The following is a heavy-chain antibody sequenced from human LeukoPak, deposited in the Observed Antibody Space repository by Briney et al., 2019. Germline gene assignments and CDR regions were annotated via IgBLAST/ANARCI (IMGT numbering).Heavy chain of an antibody. D-gene: IGHD3-3*01. CDR3: ARDLRRITIFGVVSYFDY. J-gene: IGHJ4*02. V-gene: IGHV3-7*01. CDR1: GFTFSSYW. Sequence: GGSLRLSCAASGFTFSSYWMSRVRQAPGKGLEWVANIKQDGSEKYYVDSVKGRFTISRDKAKNSLYLQMNSLRAEDTAVYYCARDLRRITIFGVVSYFDYWGQGTLVTVSS. CDR2: IKQDGSEK.